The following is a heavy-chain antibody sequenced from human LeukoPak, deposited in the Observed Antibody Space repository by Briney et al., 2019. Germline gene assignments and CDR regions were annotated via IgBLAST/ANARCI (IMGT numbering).Heavy chain of an antibody. D-gene: IGHD2-15*01. CDR1: GGSISSYY. J-gene: IGHJ6*02. CDR3: ARGSYCSGGSCYSYYYYYYGMDV. CDR2: IYYSGST. V-gene: IGHV4-59*08. Sequence: KPSETVSLTCTVSGGSISSYYWSWIRQPPWKGLEWIGYIYYSGSTNYNPSLKNRVTISVDTSKNQFSLKLSSVTAADTAVYYCARGSYCSGGSCYSYYYYYYGMDVWGQGATVTVSS.